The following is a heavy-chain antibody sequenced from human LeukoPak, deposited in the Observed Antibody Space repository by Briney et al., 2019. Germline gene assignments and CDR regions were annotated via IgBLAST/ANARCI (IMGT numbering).Heavy chain of an antibody. V-gene: IGHV3-23*01. CDR1: GGTFSSYA. Sequence: GASVKVSCKASGGTFSSYAMSWVRQAPGKGLEWVSAISGSGGSTYYADSVKGRFTISRDNSKNTLYLQMNSLRAEDTAVYYCAKDRWTEVDAFDIWGQGTMVTVSS. J-gene: IGHJ3*02. CDR3: AKDRWTEVDAFDI. D-gene: IGHD1-1*01. CDR2: ISGSGGST.